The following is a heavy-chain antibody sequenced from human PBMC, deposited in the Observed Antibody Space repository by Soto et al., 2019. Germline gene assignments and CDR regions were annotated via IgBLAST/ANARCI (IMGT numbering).Heavy chain of an antibody. CDR3: ARLVARPFLNYYDSSGQISDY. D-gene: IGHD3-22*01. V-gene: IGHV4-39*01. J-gene: IGHJ4*02. Sequence: SETLSLTCTVSGGSISSSSYYWGWIRQPPGKGLEWIGSIYYSGSTYYNPSLKSRVTISVDTSKNQFSLKLSSVTAADTAVYYCARLVARPFLNYYDSSGQISDYWGQGTLVTVSS. CDR1: GGSISSSSYY. CDR2: IYYSGST.